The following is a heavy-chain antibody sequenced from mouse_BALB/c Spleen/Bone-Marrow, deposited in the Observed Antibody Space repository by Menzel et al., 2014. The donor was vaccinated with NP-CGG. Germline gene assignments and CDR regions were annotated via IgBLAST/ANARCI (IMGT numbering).Heavy chain of an antibody. CDR3: ARDSFLITRALDY. V-gene: IGHV2-6-7*01. CDR1: GFSLXGYG. Sequence: VKLVESGPGLVAPSQSLSITCTVSGFSLXGYGVSWVRQPPGKGLEWLGMIWGDGSTDYNSALKSRLSITKDNSKSQVFLKMSSLQADDTARYYCARDSFLITRALDYWGQGTSVTVSS. J-gene: IGHJ4*01. CDR2: IWGDGST. D-gene: IGHD2-4*01.